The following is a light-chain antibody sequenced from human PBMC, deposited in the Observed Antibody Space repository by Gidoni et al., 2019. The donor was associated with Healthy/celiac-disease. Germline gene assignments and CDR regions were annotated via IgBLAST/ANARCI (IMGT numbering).Light chain of an antibody. J-gene: IGKJ1*01. CDR3: QQSYSTPLT. CDR1: QSIISY. CDR2: AAS. Sequence: DIQMTQSPSSLSASVGDRATITCRASQSIISYLNWYQQKPGKAPKLLIYAASSLQSGVPSRCSGGGAGTDFTLTISSLQPEDFATYYCQQSYSTPLTFGQXTKVEIK. V-gene: IGKV1-39*01.